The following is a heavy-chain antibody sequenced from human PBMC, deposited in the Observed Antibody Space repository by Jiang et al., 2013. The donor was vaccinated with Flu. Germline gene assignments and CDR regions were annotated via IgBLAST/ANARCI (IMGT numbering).Heavy chain of an antibody. V-gene: IGHV1-2*02. D-gene: IGHD6-13*01. J-gene: IGHJ6*02. CDR1: GYIFTGYY. Sequence: GAEVKKPGASVKVSCKASGYIFTGYYLHWVRQAPGQGLEWMGWINPKNGDTKDAQKFQGRVTMTRDTVISTAYMELSSLRSDDTAVYYCARDPEYSISWQPGYFYGMDVWGPGTRVTVSS. CDR2: INPKNGDT. CDR3: ARDPEYSISWQPGYFYGMDV.